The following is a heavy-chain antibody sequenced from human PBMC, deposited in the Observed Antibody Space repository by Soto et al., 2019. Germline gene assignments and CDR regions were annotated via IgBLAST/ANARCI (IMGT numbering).Heavy chain of an antibody. D-gene: IGHD3-16*01. CDR2: IIPIFGAA. Sequence: SVNVSCKASGGTLSSYAISWVRQAPGQGLGWIGGIIPIFGAANYAQKFQGRVTITADESTSTAYMELSSLRSEDTAVYYCAREHIPGGYFDYWGQGTLVTVSS. V-gene: IGHV1-69*13. J-gene: IGHJ4*02. CDR1: GGTLSSYA. CDR3: AREHIPGGYFDY.